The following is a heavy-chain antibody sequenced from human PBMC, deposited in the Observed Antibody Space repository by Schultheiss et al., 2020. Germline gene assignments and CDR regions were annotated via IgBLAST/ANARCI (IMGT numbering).Heavy chain of an antibody. J-gene: IGHJ4*02. Sequence: GGSLRLSCAASGFTVSSNYMSWVRQAPGKGLEWVSAISGSGGSTYYADSVKGRFTISRDNSKNTRYLQMNSLKAEDTALYYCAKGLGGYYSPFDYWGQGTLVNVSS. D-gene: IGHD3-22*01. CDR3: AKGLGGYYSPFDY. V-gene: IGHV3-23*01. CDR1: GFTVSSNY. CDR2: ISGSGGST.